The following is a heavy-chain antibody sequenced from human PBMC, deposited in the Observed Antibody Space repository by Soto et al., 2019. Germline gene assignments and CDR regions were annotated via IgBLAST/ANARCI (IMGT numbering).Heavy chain of an antibody. Sequence: EVPLVESGGGLVQPGGSLRLSCAASGFTFSSYSMNWVRQAPGKGLEWVSYISSSSSTIYYADSVKGRFTISRDNAKNSLYLQMNSLRAEDTAVYYCARMTRVDYWGQGTLVTVSS. V-gene: IGHV3-48*01. CDR1: GFTFSSYS. CDR3: ARMTRVDY. CDR2: ISSSSSTI. J-gene: IGHJ4*02.